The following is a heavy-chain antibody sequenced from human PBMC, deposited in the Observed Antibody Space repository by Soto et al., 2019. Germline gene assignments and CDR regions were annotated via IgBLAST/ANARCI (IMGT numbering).Heavy chain of an antibody. J-gene: IGHJ6*02. CDR2: ISAYNGNT. V-gene: IGHV1-18*04. CDR3: AKVAYVQYYYYGMDV. CDR1: GYTFTSYG. D-gene: IGHD3-10*02. Sequence: ASVKVSCKASGYTFTSYGMSWVRQAPGQGLEWMGWISAYNGNTNYAQKLQGRVTMTTDTSTSTAYMELRRLRSDDTAVYYCAKVAYVQYYYYGMDVWGQGTTVTVSS.